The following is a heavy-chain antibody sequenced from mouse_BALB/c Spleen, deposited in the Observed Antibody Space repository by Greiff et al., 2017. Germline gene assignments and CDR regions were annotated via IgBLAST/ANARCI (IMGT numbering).Heavy chain of an antibody. V-gene: IGHV5-17*02. J-gene: IGHJ3*01. D-gene: IGHD1-1*01. CDR2: ISSGSSTI. CDR3: EREGDYYGSSYRFAY. CDR1: GFTFSSFG. Sequence: EVMLVESGGGLVQPGGSRKLSCAASGFTFSSFGMHWVRQAPEKGLEWVAYISSGSSTIYYADTVKGRFTISRDNPKNTLFLQMTSLRSEDTAMYYCEREGDYYGSSYRFAYWGQGTLVTVSA.